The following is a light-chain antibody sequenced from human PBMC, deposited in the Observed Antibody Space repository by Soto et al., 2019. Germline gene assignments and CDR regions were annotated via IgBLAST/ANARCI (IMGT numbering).Light chain of an antibody. V-gene: IGKV3-15*01. CDR1: QSVRSN. CDR3: QQYNNWPPIT. CDR2: GAS. Sequence: EVVMKQSPATLSVSPGERATLSCRASQSVRSNLAWYQQKPGQAPRLLIYGASTRATGIPARFSGTGSGTEFTLTISSLQPQDFALYYCQQYNNWPPITFGQGTRLENK. J-gene: IGKJ5*01.